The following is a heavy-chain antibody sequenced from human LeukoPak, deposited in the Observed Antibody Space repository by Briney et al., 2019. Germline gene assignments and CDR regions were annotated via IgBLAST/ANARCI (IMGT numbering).Heavy chain of an antibody. CDR3: ARGSRIAVAGTPFDY. CDR1: GGSISSYY. J-gene: IGHJ4*02. CDR2: IYYSGST. Sequence: SETLSLTCTVSGGSISSYYWSWIRQPPGKGLEWIGYIYYSGSTNYNPSPKSRVTISVDTSKNQFSLKLSSVTAADTAVYYCARGSRIAVAGTPFDYWGQGTLVTVSS. V-gene: IGHV4-59*01. D-gene: IGHD6-19*01.